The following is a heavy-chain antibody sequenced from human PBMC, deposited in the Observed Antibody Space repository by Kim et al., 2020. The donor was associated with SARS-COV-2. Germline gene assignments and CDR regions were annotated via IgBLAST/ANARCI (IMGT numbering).Heavy chain of an antibody. D-gene: IGHD4-17*01. Sequence: SETLSLTCTVSGGSISSSSYYWGWIRQPPGKGLEWIGSIYYSGSTYYNPSLKSRVTISVDTSKNQFSLKLSSVTAADTAVYYCATTDGTVNPKRGFDYWGQGTLVTVSS. CDR3: ATTDGTVNPKRGFDY. CDR2: IYYSGST. CDR1: GGSISSSSYY. V-gene: IGHV4-39*01. J-gene: IGHJ4*02.